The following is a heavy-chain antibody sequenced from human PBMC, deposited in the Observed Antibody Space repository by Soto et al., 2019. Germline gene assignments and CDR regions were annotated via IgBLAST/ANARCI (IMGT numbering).Heavy chain of an antibody. D-gene: IGHD4-17*01. J-gene: IGHJ4*02. CDR3: ARALGDYGDY. Sequence: PGGSLRLSCAASGFTFSSYAMHWVRQAPGKGLEWVAVISYDGSNKYYADSVKGRFTISRDNSKNTLYLQMNSLRVEDTAVYYCARALGDYGDYWGQGTPVTVSS. CDR1: GFTFSSYA. V-gene: IGHV3-30-3*01. CDR2: ISYDGSNK.